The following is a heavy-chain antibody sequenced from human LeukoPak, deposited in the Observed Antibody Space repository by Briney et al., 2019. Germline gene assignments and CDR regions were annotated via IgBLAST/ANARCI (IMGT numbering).Heavy chain of an antibody. CDR3: ARDGGATGFDY. Sequence: PSETLSLTCTVSGGSISTYYWTWIRQPPGKGLERIGYIYYSGSTNYNPSLKSRVTISVDTSKNQFSLKLSSVTAADTAVYYCARDGGATGFDYWGQGTRVTVSS. J-gene: IGHJ4*02. V-gene: IGHV4-59*01. CDR1: GGSISTYY. D-gene: IGHD1-26*01. CDR2: IYYSGST.